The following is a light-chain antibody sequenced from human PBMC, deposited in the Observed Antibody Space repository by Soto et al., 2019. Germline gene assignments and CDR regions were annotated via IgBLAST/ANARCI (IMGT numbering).Light chain of an antibody. CDR2: STS. V-gene: IGLV7-43*01. Sequence: QTVVTQEPSLTVSPGGTVTLTCASSTGAVTSGHYPNWFQQKPGQAPRALIYSTSNKQSWTPARFSGSLLGGKATLTLSGVQPEDEAEYYCLLYSGGGPVFGGGTKLTVL. J-gene: IGLJ3*02. CDR1: TGAVTSGHY. CDR3: LLYSGGGPV.